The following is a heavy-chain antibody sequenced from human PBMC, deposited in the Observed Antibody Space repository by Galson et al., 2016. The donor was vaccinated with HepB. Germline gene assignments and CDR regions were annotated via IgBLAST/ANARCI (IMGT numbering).Heavy chain of an antibody. V-gene: IGHV4-61*01. CDR2: IYYIGNT. CDR1: GGSVSTENFY. Sequence: SETLSLTCTVSGGSVSTENFYWSWIRQPPGKGLEWIGYIYYIGNTDYNPALKSRVTISLDMSKNQFSLNLRSVNAADPALYHCAGTRKNDYGSGSYGYNYGMEVWGQGTTVTVSS. D-gene: IGHD3-10*01. CDR3: AGTRKNDYGSGSYGYNYGMEV. J-gene: IGHJ6*02.